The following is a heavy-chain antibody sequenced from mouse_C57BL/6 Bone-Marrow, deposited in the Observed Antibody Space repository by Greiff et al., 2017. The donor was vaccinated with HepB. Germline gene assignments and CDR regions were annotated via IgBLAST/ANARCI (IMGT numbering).Heavy chain of an antibody. CDR2: ISDGGSYT. CDR3: ARDRRELGSFSYWYFDV. Sequence: EVQLVESGGGLVKPGGSLKLSCAASGFTFSSYAMSWVRQTPEKRLEWVATISDGGSYTYYPDNVKGRFTISRDNAKNNLYLQMSHLKSEDTAMYYCARDRRELGSFSYWYFDVWGTGTTVTVSS. CDR1: GFTFSSYA. D-gene: IGHD4-1*01. V-gene: IGHV5-4*01. J-gene: IGHJ1*03.